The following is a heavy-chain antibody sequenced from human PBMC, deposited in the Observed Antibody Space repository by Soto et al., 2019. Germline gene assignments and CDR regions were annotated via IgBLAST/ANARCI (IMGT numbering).Heavy chain of an antibody. Sequence: SETLSLTCTVSGGSISSYYWSWIQQPPGKGLEWIGYICYSGSTNYNPSLKSRVTISVDTSKNQFSLKLSSVTAADTAVYYCARDLDILTGAGKSNWFGPWGQGTLVTVSS. CDR1: GGSISSYY. CDR3: ARDLDILTGAGKSNWFGP. V-gene: IGHV4-59*01. CDR2: ICYSGST. J-gene: IGHJ5*02. D-gene: IGHD3-9*01.